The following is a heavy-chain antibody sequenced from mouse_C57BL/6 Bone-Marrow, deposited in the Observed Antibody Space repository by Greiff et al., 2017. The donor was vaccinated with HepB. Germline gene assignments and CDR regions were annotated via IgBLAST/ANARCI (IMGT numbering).Heavy chain of an antibody. D-gene: IGHD4-1*01. J-gene: IGHJ2*01. Sequence: QVQLQQPGAELVMPGASVKLSCKASGYTFTSYWMHWVKQRPGQGLEWIGEIDPSDSYTNYNQKFKGKSTLTVDKSSSTAYMQLSSLTSEDSAVYYCARWRELGRDYWGQGTTLTVSS. CDR1: GYTFTSYW. CDR3: ARWRELGRDY. CDR2: IDPSDSYT. V-gene: IGHV1-69*01.